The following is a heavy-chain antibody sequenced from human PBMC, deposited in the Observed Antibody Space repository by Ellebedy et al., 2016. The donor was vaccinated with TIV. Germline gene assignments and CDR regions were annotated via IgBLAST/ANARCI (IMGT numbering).Heavy chain of an antibody. J-gene: IGHJ4*02. CDR2: KKHNSGGT. Sequence: AASVKVSCKASGYTFTDYYLHWVRQAPGQGLEWLGWKKHNSGGTNFAQKFQGWVTLTRDTTITTAYMELSSLTSDDTATAVCYCARGGSSNWYEAFDFWGQGTLVTASS. D-gene: IGHD6-13*01. CDR3: ARGGSSNWYEAFDF. V-gene: IGHV1-2*04. CDR1: GYTFTDYY.